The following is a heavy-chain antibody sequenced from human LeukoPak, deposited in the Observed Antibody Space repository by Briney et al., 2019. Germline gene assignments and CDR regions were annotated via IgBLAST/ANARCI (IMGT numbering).Heavy chain of an antibody. D-gene: IGHD3-3*01. CDR1: GGSISSHY. CDR3: ARGDFWSGYFDY. CDR2: IYYSGST. V-gene: IGHV4-59*11. Sequence: PSETLSLACTVSGGSISSHYWSWIRQPPGKGLEWIGYIYYSGSTNYNPSLKSRVTISVDTSKNQFSLKLSSVTAADTAVYYCARGDFWSGYFDYWGQGTLVTVSS. J-gene: IGHJ4*02.